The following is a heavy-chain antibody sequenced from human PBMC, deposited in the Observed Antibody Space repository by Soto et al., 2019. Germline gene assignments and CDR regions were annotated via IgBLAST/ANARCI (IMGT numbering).Heavy chain of an antibody. V-gene: IGHV1-69*12. Sequence: QVQLVQSGAEVKKPGSSVKVYCKASGGTFSSYAISWVRQAPGQGLEWMGGVIPIFGTADYAQKLQGRVRITAVDLTRTAFMELSSLRSEVTAVYYCASIRANTYYYGMDVWGQGTTVTVSS. CDR2: VIPIFGTA. CDR1: GGTFSSYA. D-gene: IGHD3-10*01. CDR3: ASIRANTYYYGMDV. J-gene: IGHJ6*02.